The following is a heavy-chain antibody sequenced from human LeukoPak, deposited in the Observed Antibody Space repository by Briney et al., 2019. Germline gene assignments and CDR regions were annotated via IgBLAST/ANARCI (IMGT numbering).Heavy chain of an antibody. Sequence: SVKVSCKASGGTFSSYAISWVRQAPGQGLEWMGGIIPIFGTANYAQKFQGRVTIATDESTSTAYMELSSLRSEDTAVYYCASKHGSGSYYKSPYYMDVWGKGTTVTVSS. D-gene: IGHD3-10*01. CDR3: ASKHGSGSYYKSPYYMDV. CDR2: IIPIFGTA. CDR1: GGTFSSYA. V-gene: IGHV1-69*05. J-gene: IGHJ6*03.